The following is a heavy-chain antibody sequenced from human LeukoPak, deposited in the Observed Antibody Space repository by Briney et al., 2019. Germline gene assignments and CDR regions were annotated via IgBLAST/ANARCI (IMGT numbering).Heavy chain of an antibody. CDR2: INANSGTT. V-gene: IGHV3-23*01. CDR3: AKPISGGLAVTADWFHP. CDR1: GFAFSVYA. Sequence: GGSLRLSCTASGFAFSVYAMSWLRQPPGKGLEWVSTINANSGTTSYAASVRGRVTISRDNSKNTLYLQLNTLRADDTATYYCAKPISGGLAVTADWFHPWGQGTLVGVSS. D-gene: IGHD6-19*01. J-gene: IGHJ5*01.